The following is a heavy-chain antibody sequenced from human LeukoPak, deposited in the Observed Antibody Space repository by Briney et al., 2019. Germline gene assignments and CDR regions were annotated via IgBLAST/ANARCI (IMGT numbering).Heavy chain of an antibody. J-gene: IGHJ3*02. D-gene: IGHD2-15*01. V-gene: IGHV3-30*18. Sequence: GGSLRLSCAASGFTFSSYGMHWVRQAPGKGLEWVAVISYDGSNKYYADSVKGRFTISRDNSKNTLYLQMNSLRAEDTAVYYCAKLSGPSDAFDIWGQGTMVTVSS. CDR3: AKLSGPSDAFDI. CDR2: ISYDGSNK. CDR1: GFTFSSYG.